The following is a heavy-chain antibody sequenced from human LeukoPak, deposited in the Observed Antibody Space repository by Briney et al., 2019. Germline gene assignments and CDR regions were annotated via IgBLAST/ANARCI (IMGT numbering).Heavy chain of an antibody. CDR1: GGSISSYY. CDR2: IYYSGST. V-gene: IGHV4-59*01. D-gene: IGHD3-10*01. CDR3: ARVHRGFGGGRYYYYMDV. Sequence: SETLSLTCTVSGGSISSYYWSWIRQPPGKGLEWIGYIYYSGSTNYNPSLKSRVTISVDMSKNQFSLKLSSVTAADTAVYYCARVHRGFGGGRYYYYMDVWGKGTTVTISS. J-gene: IGHJ6*03.